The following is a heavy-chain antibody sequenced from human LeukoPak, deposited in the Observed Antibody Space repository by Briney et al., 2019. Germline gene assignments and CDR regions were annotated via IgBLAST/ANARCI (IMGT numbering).Heavy chain of an antibody. D-gene: IGHD7-27*01. J-gene: IGHJ3*02. CDR3: ARENWGSRAFDI. CDR2: ISSSSSYI. CDR1: GFTFSSYS. V-gene: IGHV3-21*01. Sequence: GGSLRLSCAASGFTFSSYSMNWVRQAPGKGLEWVSSISSSSSYIYYADSVKGRFTISRVNSENTLYLQMNSLRAEDTAVYYCARENWGSRAFDIWGQGTMVTVSS.